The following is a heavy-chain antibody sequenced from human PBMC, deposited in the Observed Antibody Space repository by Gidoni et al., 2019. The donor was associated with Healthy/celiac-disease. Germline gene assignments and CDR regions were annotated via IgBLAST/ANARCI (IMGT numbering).Heavy chain of an antibody. D-gene: IGHD6-25*01. Sequence: EVQRVQSGAEVKKPGESMKISCKGSGYSFTRYWIGWVRQRPGKGLDWMGIIYPGDSDTRYSPSFQGQVTISADKSISTAYLQWSSLKASDTAMYYCARQDSKGYNSGGQASYWGQGTLVTVSS. V-gene: IGHV5-51*01. CDR3: ARQDSKGYNSGGQASY. CDR1: GYSFTRYW. CDR2: IYPGDSDT. J-gene: IGHJ4*02.